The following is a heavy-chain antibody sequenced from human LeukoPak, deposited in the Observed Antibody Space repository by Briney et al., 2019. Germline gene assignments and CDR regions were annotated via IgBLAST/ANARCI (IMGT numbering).Heavy chain of an antibody. CDR2: MYSGGDT. CDR3: ARDAPQVPAAGVLAS. J-gene: IGHJ5*02. CDR1: AFTVSDNY. Sequence: GGSLRLSCAASAFTVSDNYMSWVRQAPGKGLEWVSVMYSGGDTYYANSVKGRFTFSRDISKNTLYLQMNGLRTEDTAMYYCARDAPQVPAAGVLASWGQGTLVIVSS. V-gene: IGHV3-53*01. D-gene: IGHD6-13*01.